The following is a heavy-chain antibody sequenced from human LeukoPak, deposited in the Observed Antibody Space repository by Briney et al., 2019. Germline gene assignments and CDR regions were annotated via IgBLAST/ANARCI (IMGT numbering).Heavy chain of an antibody. CDR2: IYHSGRT. CDR3: ARINYDSSGSRVDY. J-gene: IGHJ4*02. D-gene: IGHD3-22*01. CDR1: GDSINSYF. V-gene: IGHV4-59*01. Sequence: SETLSLTCTVSGDSINSYFWSWIRQPPGKGLEWIGYIYHSGRTNYNPSLKSRVTISVDTSKNQFSVKLSSVTAADTAVYYCARINYDSSGSRVDYWGQGTLVTVSS.